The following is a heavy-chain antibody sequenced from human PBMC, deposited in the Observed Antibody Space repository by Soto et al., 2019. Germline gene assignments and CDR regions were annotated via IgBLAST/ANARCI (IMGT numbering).Heavy chain of an antibody. J-gene: IGHJ3*02. D-gene: IGHD6-19*01. CDR1: GYTFTGYY. CDR2: INPNSGGT. V-gene: IGHV1-2*04. CDR3: ARAKRYTSGWYRDAFDI. Sequence: ASVKVSCKASGYTFTGYYMHWVRQAPGQGLEWMGWINPNSGGTNYAQKFQGWVTMTRDTSISTAYMELSRLRSDDTAVYYCARAKRYTSGWYRDAFDIWGQGTMVTVSS.